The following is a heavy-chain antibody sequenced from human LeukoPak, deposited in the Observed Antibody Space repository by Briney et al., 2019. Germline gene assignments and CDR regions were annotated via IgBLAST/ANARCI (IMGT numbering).Heavy chain of an antibody. CDR1: GFTFSSYA. Sequence: PGGSLRLSCAASGFTFSSYAMHWVRQAPGKGLEWVSYISSSSSTIYYADSVKGRFTISRDNAKNSLYLQMNSLRAEDTALYYCARDYYYGSGSHTLDYWGQGTLVTVSS. D-gene: IGHD3-10*01. CDR3: ARDYYYGSGSHTLDY. J-gene: IGHJ4*02. CDR2: ISSSSSTI. V-gene: IGHV3-48*01.